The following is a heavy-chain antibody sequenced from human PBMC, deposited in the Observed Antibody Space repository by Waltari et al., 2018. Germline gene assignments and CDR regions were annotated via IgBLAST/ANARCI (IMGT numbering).Heavy chain of an antibody. D-gene: IGHD2-2*01. CDR1: GFTFSRFW. CDR3: ARDSSHLPAAFDN. V-gene: IGHV3-74*01. CDR2: ISNYGRTT. J-gene: IGHJ4*02. Sequence: EVELVQSGGGLVQPGGSLRLSCAASGFTFSRFWMEWFGQVPGKGLVLGSRISNYGRTTYYTDAVKGRFTISRDNAKDTLYLQMNSLRAEDTAVYYCARDSSHLPAAFDNWGQGTLVTVSS.